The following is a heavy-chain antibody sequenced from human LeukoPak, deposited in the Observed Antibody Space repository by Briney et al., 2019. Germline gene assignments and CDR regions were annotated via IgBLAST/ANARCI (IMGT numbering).Heavy chain of an antibody. CDR3: AKDLGSTGYLAY. CDR2: ISYDGTDK. D-gene: IGHD3-22*01. J-gene: IGHJ4*02. V-gene: IGHV3-30*18. Sequence: RGSLRLSCAASGFTFSTFGIHWVRQAPGKGLEWVAVISYDGTDKYYADSVKGRFTISRDNSKKTLYLQMNSLRAEDTAVYYCAKDLGSTGYLAYWGQGTLVTVSS. CDR1: GFTFSTFG.